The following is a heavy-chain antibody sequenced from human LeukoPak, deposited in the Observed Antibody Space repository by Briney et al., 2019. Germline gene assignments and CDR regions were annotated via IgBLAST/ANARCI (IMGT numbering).Heavy chain of an antibody. CDR3: ASSRGLLHYYMDV. CDR1: GGTFLNYA. V-gene: IGHV1-69*05. CDR2: IIPIFGAA. Sequence: SVKVSCKASGGTFLNYAFSRVRQAPGQGLEWMGGIIPIFGAANYAQKFQDGVTITTDESTTTVYMELSSLRSDDTAVYYCASSRGLLHYYMDVWGKGTTVTVSS. J-gene: IGHJ6*03. D-gene: IGHD3-22*01.